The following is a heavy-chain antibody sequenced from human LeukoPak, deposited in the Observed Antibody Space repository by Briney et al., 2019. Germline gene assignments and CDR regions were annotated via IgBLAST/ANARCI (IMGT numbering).Heavy chain of an antibody. CDR1: GFTFSSYA. D-gene: IGHD1-26*01. J-gene: IGHJ4*02. CDR3: AKDPSGSYPTYYFDY. V-gene: IGHV3-23*01. CDR2: ISGSGGST. Sequence: PGGSLRLSCAASGFTFSSYAMSWVRQAPGKGLEWVLAISGSGGSTYYADSVKGRFTISRDNSKNTLYLQMNSLRAEDTAVYYCAKDPSGSYPTYYFDYWGQGTLVTVSS.